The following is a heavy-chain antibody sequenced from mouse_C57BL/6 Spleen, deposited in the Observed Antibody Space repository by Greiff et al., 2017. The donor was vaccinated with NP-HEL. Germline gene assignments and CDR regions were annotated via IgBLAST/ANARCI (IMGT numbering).Heavy chain of an antibody. CDR1: GYTFTSYW. CDR3: ARSGPHEAMDY. CDR2: IDPSDSYT. J-gene: IGHJ4*01. Sequence: QVQLQQPGAELVKPGASVKLSCKASGYTFTSYWMQWVKQRPGQGLEWIGEIDPSDSYTNYNQKFKGKATLTVDTSSSTAYMQLSSLTSEDSAVYYCARSGPHEAMDYWGQGTSVTVSS. V-gene: IGHV1-50*01.